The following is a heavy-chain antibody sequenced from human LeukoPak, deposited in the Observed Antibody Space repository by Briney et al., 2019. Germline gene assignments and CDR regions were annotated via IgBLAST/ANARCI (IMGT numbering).Heavy chain of an antibody. CDR1: GFTFSSYG. CDR2: IWYDGSNK. V-gene: IGHV3-33*01. J-gene: IGHJ6*03. D-gene: IGHD1-7*01. Sequence: GGSLRLSCAASGFTFSSYGMHWVRQAPGKGLEWVAVIWYDGSNKYYADSVKGRFTISRDNSKNTLYLQVNSLRAEDTAVYYCATSLELSPYMDVWGKGTTVTVSS. CDR3: ATSLELSPYMDV.